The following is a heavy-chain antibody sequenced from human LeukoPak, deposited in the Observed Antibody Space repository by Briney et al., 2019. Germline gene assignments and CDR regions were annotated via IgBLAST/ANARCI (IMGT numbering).Heavy chain of an antibody. CDR1: GFTFSSYA. J-gene: IGHJ6*03. CDR3: ARGALLEWLLPHYYYYYYMDV. CDR2: ISYDGSNK. V-gene: IGHV3-30-3*01. D-gene: IGHD3-3*01. Sequence: GGSLRLSCAASGFTFSSYAMHWVRQAPGKGLEWVAVISYDGSNKYYADSVKGRFTISRDNSKNTLYLQMNSLRAEDTAVYYCARGALLEWLLPHYYYYYYMDVWGKGTTVTVSS.